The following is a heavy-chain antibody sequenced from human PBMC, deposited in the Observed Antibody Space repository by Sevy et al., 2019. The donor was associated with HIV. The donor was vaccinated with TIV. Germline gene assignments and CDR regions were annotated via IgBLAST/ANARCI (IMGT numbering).Heavy chain of an antibody. CDR3: ARGAQYSSSTSCYFDY. V-gene: IGHV5-51*01. CDR1: GYSFTSYW. Sequence: GESLKISCKGSGYSFTSYWIGWVRQMPGKGLEWMGIIYPGDSDTRYSPSFQGQVTISADKSISTAYLQWSSLKASDTAMYYCARGAQYSSSTSCYFDYWGQGTLVTVSS. D-gene: IGHD2-2*01. CDR2: IYPGDSDT. J-gene: IGHJ4*02.